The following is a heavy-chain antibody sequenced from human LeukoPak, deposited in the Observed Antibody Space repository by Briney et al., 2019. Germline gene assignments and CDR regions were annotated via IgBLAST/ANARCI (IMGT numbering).Heavy chain of an antibody. J-gene: IGHJ4*02. V-gene: IGHV4-39*07. Sequence: SETLSLTCTVSGGSISSTSYYWGWIRQPPGKGLEWIGSIYYSGSTYYNPSLKSRVAISADRSKNQFSLKLSSVTTADTAVYYCARDGDSSGWTRSDYWGQGTLVTVSS. CDR2: IYYSGST. CDR1: GGSISSTSYY. CDR3: ARDGDSSGWTRSDY. D-gene: IGHD6-19*01.